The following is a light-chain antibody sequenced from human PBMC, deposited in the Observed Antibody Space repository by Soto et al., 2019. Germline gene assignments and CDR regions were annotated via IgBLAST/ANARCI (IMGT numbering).Light chain of an antibody. Sequence: EIVLTQSPGTLSLSPGERATLSCRASPSVSSSYLAWYQQKPGQAPRLLIYGASSSATGIPDRFSGSGSGTDFTLTISRLEPEDFAVYYCQHYGSSPLTFGGGTKVEIK. CDR2: GAS. CDR1: PSVSSSY. V-gene: IGKV3-20*01. J-gene: IGKJ4*01. CDR3: QHYGSSPLT.